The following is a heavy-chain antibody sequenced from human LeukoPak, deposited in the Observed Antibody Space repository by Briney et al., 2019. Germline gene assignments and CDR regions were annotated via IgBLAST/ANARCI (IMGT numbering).Heavy chain of an antibody. Sequence: SVKVSCKASGGTFSSYAVSWVRQAPGQGLEWMGGIIPIFGTANYAQKFQGRVTITTDESTSTAYMELSSLRSEDTAVYYCARERDGYRSSAFDIWGQGTMVTVSS. CDR2: IIPIFGTA. J-gene: IGHJ3*02. CDR1: GGTFSSYA. CDR3: ARERDGYRSSAFDI. D-gene: IGHD5-24*01. V-gene: IGHV1-69*05.